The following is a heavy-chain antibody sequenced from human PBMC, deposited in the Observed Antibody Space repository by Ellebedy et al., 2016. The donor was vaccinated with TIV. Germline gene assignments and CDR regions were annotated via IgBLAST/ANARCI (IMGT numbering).Heavy chain of an antibody. D-gene: IGHD5-12*01. V-gene: IGHV3-73*01. CDR2: IRSTANNYAT. CDR3: AKFSGRDFRKYYLDS. CDR1: EFTFSGSA. J-gene: IGHJ4*02. Sequence: GESLKISCAASEFTFSGSAMHWVRQASGKGLEWVGRIRSTANNYATAYAASVKGRFTISRDDSKNTAYLQMSSLRAEDTAVYYCAKFSGRDFRKYYLDSWGQGTLVTVSS.